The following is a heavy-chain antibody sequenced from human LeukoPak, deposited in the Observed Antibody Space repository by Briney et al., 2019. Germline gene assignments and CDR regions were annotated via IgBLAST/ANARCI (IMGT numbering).Heavy chain of an antibody. CDR2: IHYSGIT. Sequence: PSETLSLTCSVSGGSISTAHWSWIRQPPGEGLEWIGNIHYSGITNYNSSLKSRVSISLDTSKNQFSLKMISVSTADTAVYYCARHSSSWMVYWFDPWGQGTLVTVSS. J-gene: IGHJ5*02. V-gene: IGHV4-59*01. D-gene: IGHD6-13*01. CDR3: ARHSSSWMVYWFDP. CDR1: GGSISTAH.